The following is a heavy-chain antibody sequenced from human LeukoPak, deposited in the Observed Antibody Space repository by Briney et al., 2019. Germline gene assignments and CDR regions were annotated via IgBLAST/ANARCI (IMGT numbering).Heavy chain of an antibody. J-gene: IGHJ4*02. Sequence: GGSLRLSCAASGFTFSSYEMNWVRQAPGKGLEWVSYISSSGSTIYYADSVKGRFTISRDNAKNSLYLQMNSLRAEDTAVYYCARQNDFWGGYPTFDYWGQGTLVTVSS. V-gene: IGHV3-48*03. D-gene: IGHD3-3*01. CDR1: GFTFSSYE. CDR2: ISSSGSTI. CDR3: ARQNDFWGGYPTFDY.